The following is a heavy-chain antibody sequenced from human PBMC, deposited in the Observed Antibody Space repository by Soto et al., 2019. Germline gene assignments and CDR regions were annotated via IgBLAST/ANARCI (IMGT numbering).Heavy chain of an antibody. CDR2: IYPGDSDT. V-gene: IGHV5-51*01. J-gene: IGHJ6*02. Sequence: GESLKISCKGSGYSFTSYWIGWVRQMPGKGLEWMGIIYPGDSDTRYSPSFQGQVTISADKSISTAYLQWSSLKASDTAMYYCAAGVLRAVLPRSSIYVAAHVWVHGPRVTASS. D-gene: IGHD2-15*01. CDR3: AAGVLRAVLPRSSIYVAAHV. CDR1: GYSFTSYW.